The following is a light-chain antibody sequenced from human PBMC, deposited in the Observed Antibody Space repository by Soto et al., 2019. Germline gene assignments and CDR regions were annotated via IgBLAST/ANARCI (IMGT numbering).Light chain of an antibody. CDR3: QEYNTWPWT. CDR2: GAS. Sequence: PGERATLSCRASETVSGNFLAWHQQKPGQAPRLLIYGASTRATGIPARFTGSGSGTEFILTITSLQSEDSAVYYCQEYNTWPWTFGQGTKVDIK. V-gene: IGKV3-15*01. CDR1: ETVSGN. J-gene: IGKJ1*01.